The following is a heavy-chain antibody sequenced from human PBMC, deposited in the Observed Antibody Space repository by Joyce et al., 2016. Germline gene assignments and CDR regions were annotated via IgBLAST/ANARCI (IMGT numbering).Heavy chain of an antibody. J-gene: IGHJ4*02. CDR1: GDSFTTGGYA. Sequence: QLLLQESGPGLVKTSQTLSLTCAVSGDSFTTGGYAWNWIRQPPGKGLEWIGNIYHSGNTRFTPSLQSQYTISLDRSKSQFSLKLSSVTAADTAVYYCARAPRGPGYFDSWGQGTLVTVSS. D-gene: IGHD3-10*01. CDR3: ARAPRGPGYFDS. CDR2: IYHSGNT. V-gene: IGHV4-30-2*01.